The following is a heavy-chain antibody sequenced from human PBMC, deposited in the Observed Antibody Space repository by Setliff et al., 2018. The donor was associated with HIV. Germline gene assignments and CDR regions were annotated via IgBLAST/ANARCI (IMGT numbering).Heavy chain of an antibody. V-gene: IGHV3-43D*03. D-gene: IGHD3-10*01. CDR2: VTWNGVTA. Sequence: GGSLRLSCTASGFTFSASWMTWVRQVPGKGLEWVSLVTWNGVTAYYADSVKGRFTASRDNSKNAFYLQMNSLRDGDTALYYCGKGPTGSGSSYVDYWGQGTLVTVSS. CDR3: GKGPTGSGSSYVDY. CDR1: GFTFSASW. J-gene: IGHJ4*02.